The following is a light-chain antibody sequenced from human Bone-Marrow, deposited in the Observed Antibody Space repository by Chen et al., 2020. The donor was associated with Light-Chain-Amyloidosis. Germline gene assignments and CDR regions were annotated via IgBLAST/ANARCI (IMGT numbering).Light chain of an antibody. CDR3: SSFTSSSSYV. CDR2: AVS. Sequence: QSALTQPAAVAGAPGQSVTIPCTGTSGDVGTYNYVSWYQQHPGKAPKVMIYAVSNRPSGVSNRFSGSKSGNTASLTISGLQAEDEADYYCSSFTSSSSYVFGPGTKVTVL. J-gene: IGLJ1*01. V-gene: IGLV2-14*01. CDR1: SGDVGTYNY.